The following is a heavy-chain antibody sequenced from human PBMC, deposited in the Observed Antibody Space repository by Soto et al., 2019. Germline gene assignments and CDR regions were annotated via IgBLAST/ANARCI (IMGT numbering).Heavy chain of an antibody. CDR3: ARAATYYYDSSGYGYFDY. CDR1: GYTFTSYC. Sequence: ASVKVSCKASGYTFTSYCISWVRQAPGQGLEWMGWISAYNGNTSYAQKLQGRVTMTTDTSTSTAYMELRSLRSDDTAVYYCARAATYYYDSSGYGYFDYWGQGTLVTVSS. J-gene: IGHJ4*02. V-gene: IGHV1-18*01. D-gene: IGHD3-22*01. CDR2: ISAYNGNT.